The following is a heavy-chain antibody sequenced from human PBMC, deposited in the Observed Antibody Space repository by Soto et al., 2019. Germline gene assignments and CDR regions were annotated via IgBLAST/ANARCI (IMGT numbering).Heavy chain of an antibody. CDR3: ARGPSGDKVHY. D-gene: IGHD7-27*01. CDR2: IFDSGTT. J-gene: IGHJ4*02. CDR1: GGSITSDYSC. Sequence: QVQLQESGPGLVKPSQTLSLTCTVSGGSITSDYSCWSWIRQPPGEGLEWIGHIFDSGTTYTNPSLRSQVAMSLDASKNHFSLTLSSVTAADTAVYYCARGPSGDKVHYWGQGALFTVSS. V-gene: IGHV4-30-4*01.